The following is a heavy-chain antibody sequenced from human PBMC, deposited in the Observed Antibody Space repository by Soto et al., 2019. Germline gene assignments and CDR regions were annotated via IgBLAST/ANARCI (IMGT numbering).Heavy chain of an antibody. V-gene: IGHV4-30-2*01. Sequence: QLQPQESGSGLVKPSQTLSLNCAVSGGSISSGGYSWSGIRQPPGKGLEWIGYIYHSWSTYYNPSLKSGVTISVDGSKNQFSLKLRSVTAADTAVYYCAGGTGVARNYWGPGTLVTVS. D-gene: IGHD1-26*01. J-gene: IGHJ4*02. CDR1: GGSISSGGYS. CDR2: IYHSWST. CDR3: AGGTGVARNY.